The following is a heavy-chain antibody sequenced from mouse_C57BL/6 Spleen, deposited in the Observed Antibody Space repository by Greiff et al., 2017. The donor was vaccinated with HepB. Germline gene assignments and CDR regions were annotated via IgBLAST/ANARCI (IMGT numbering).Heavy chain of an antibody. D-gene: IGHD2-2*01. J-gene: IGHJ4*01. CDR2: IDPSDSYT. V-gene: IGHV1-50*01. CDR3: ARSLGYTMVTTEDRMDY. CDR1: GYTFTSYW. Sequence: QVQLQQPGAELVKPGASVKLSCKASGYTFTSYWMQWVKQRPGQGLEWIGEIDPSDSYTNYNQKFKGKATLTVDTSSSTAYMQLSSLTSEDSAVYYCARSLGYTMVTTEDRMDYWGQGTSVTVSS.